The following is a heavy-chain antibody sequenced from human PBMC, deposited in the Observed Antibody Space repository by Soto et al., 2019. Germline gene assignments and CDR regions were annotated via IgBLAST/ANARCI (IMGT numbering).Heavy chain of an antibody. CDR2: IGRAGYEK. D-gene: IGHD2-8*02. CDR3: TRGTDLRFCTGYSCPGIDV. V-gene: IGHV3-7*03. Sequence: PGVSLRLSCAASGFAIRESWLRWVRQAPGEGLVWVANIGRAGYEKHYLHSVRGRFTISRDNARNSLYLYVNSLRADDSAVYYCTRGTDLRFCTGYSCPGIDVWGPGTTVTVSS. J-gene: IGHJ6*02. CDR1: GFAIRESW.